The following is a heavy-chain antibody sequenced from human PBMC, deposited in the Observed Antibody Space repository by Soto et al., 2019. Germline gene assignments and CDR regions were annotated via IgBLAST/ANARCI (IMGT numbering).Heavy chain of an antibody. V-gene: IGHV3-48*03. CDR1: GFTFSSYE. J-gene: IGHJ5*02. CDR2: IGTSGKTI. Sequence: PGGSLRLSCAVSGFTFSSYEMNWVRQAPGKGLEWVSYIGTSGKTIYYADSVRGRFTISRDNAKNSLYLQMNSLRAEDTAVYYCAREGALKPFSSWGQGALVTVSS. CDR3: AREGALKPFSS.